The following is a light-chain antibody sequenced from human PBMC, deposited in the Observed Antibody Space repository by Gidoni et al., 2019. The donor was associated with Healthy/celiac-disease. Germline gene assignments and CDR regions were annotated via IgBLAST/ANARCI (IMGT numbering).Light chain of an antibody. Sequence: QSALTQPAPVPGSPGQSITISCTETTSDVGSYNLVSWYQQHPGKAPKLMIYEGSKRPSGVSNRFAGSKSGNTASLTIAGLQAEDEADYYCCSYAGSSTWVFGGGTKLTVL. V-gene: IGLV2-23*01. CDR1: TSDVGSYNL. CDR2: EGS. J-gene: IGLJ3*02. CDR3: CSYAGSSTWV.